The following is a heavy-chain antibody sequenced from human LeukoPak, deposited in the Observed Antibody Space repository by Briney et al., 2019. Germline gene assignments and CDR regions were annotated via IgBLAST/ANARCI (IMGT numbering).Heavy chain of an antibody. CDR1: GFTFSGHW. CDR2: INERGTDS. Sequence: GGSLRLSCAASGFTFSGHWIHWVRQPPGMGLVWVSRINERGTDSMYAESVKGRFTISRDSAKNSLYLQMNSLRAEDTAVYYCARVKMATKYTVWYFDLWGRGTLVTVSS. CDR3: ARVKMATKYTVWYFDL. D-gene: IGHD5-24*01. V-gene: IGHV3-74*03. J-gene: IGHJ2*01.